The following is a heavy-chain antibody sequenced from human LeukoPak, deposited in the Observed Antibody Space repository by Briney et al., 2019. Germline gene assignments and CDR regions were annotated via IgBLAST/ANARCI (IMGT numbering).Heavy chain of an antibody. CDR3: AKGVEVGATTDYFQH. Sequence: GGSLRLSCAASGFTFSSYSMNWLRQAPGKGLEWVSSISSSSSYIYYADSVKGRFTISRDNSKNTMYLQMNSLRAEDTAVYYCAKGVEVGATTDYFQHWGQGTLVIVSS. CDR1: GFTFSSYS. CDR2: ISSSSSYI. J-gene: IGHJ1*01. D-gene: IGHD1-26*01. V-gene: IGHV3-21*04.